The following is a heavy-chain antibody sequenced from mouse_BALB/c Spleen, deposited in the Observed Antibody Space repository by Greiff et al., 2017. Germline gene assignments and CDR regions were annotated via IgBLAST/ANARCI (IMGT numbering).Heavy chain of an antibody. D-gene: IGHD4-1*01. Sequence: EVQLQQSGPELVKPGASVKMSCKASGYTFTSYVMHWVKQKPGQGLEWIGYINPYNDGTKYNEKFKGKATLTSDKSSSTAYMELSSLTSEDSAVYYCARSITGMVFYFDYWGQGTTLTVSS. CDR2: INPYNDGT. CDR1: GYTFTSYV. V-gene: IGHV1-14*01. CDR3: ARSITGMVFYFDY. J-gene: IGHJ2*01.